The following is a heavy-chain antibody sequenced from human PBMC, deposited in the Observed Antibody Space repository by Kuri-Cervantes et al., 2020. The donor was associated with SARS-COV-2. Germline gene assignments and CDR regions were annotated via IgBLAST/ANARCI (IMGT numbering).Heavy chain of an antibody. CDR1: GFTFSSYS. CDR3: ARVAGEGPIYYYYMDV. D-gene: IGHD2-21*01. Sequence: GESLKISCAASGFTFSSYSMNWVRQAPGKGLEWVSSISSSISYIYYADSVKGRFTISRESGENSLYLHMNSLRGDDTAVYYCARVAGEGPIYYYYMDVWGKGTTVTVSS. J-gene: IGHJ6*03. CDR2: ISSSISYI. V-gene: IGHV3-21*01.